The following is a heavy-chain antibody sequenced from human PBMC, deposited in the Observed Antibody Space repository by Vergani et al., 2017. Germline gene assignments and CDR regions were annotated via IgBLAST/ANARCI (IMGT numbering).Heavy chain of an antibody. J-gene: IGHJ6*03. CDR2: IYYSGST. D-gene: IGHD3-16*01. CDR1: GGSISSYY. V-gene: IGHV4-59*01. Sequence: QVQLQESGPGLVKPSETLSLTCTVSGGSISSYYWSWIRQPPGKGLEWIGYIYYSGSTNYNPSLKSRVTISVDTSKNQFSLKLSSVTAADTAVYYWARDGGEGDPTGDYYYYMDVWGKGTTVTVSS. CDR3: ARDGGEGDPTGDYYYYMDV.